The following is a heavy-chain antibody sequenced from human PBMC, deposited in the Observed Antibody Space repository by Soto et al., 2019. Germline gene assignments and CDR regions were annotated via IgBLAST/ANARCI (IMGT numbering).Heavy chain of an antibody. Sequence: GSLGLSGVASGFTFGTYAIHGVRQAPGKGLQWVALISYEGSNTYYADSVKGRFTVSRDNSKSTLYLQMNSLRPEDTGVYYCARVTPGNNLYYFSGMDVWGQGTSVTVSS. CDR1: GFTFGTYA. CDR2: ISYEGSNT. V-gene: IGHV3-30-3*01. D-gene: IGHD1-1*01. J-gene: IGHJ6*02. CDR3: ARVTPGNNLYYFSGMDV.